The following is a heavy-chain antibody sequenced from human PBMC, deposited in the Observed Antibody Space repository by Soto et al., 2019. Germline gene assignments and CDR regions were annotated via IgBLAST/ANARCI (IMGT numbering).Heavy chain of an antibody. J-gene: IGHJ4*02. D-gene: IGHD3-3*01. Sequence: ASVKVSCKASGYTFTSYGISWVRQAPGQGLEWMGWISAYNGNTNYAQKLQGRVTMTTDTSTSTAYMELRSLRSDDTAVYYCGRVDTIFGVVTKPHDYWGQGTLVTVSS. V-gene: IGHV1-18*01. CDR3: GRVDTIFGVVTKPHDY. CDR1: GYTFTSYG. CDR2: ISAYNGNT.